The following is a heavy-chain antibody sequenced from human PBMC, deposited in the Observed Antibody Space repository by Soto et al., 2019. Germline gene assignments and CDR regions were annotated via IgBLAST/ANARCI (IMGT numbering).Heavy chain of an antibody. V-gene: IGHV2-5*02. CDR3: AHNSLHHREDAFDI. CDR1: GFSLSTSGVG. Sequence: QITLKESGPTLVKPTQTLTLTCTFSGFSLSTSGVGVGWIRQPPGKALEWLALIYWDDGKRYSPSLKTRPTITKDTSKNQVVLTMTNMDPGDTATYYCAHNSLHHREDAFDIWGQGTMVTVSS. CDR2: IYWDDGK. J-gene: IGHJ3*02.